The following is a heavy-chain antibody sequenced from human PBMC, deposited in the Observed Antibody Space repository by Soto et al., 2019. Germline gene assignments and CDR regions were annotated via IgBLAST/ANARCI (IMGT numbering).Heavy chain of an antibody. J-gene: IGHJ5*02. CDR3: ARGVGSGSYYNQYNWFDP. CDR1: GYTFTNYG. D-gene: IGHD3-10*01. Sequence: QVQLVQSGGEVKKPGASVKVSCKASGYTFTNYGISWVRQPPGQGLEWMGWINVYNGNTTDAQKVQGRVTMTTDTSTSTAYMELRSLRSDDTAVYYCARGVGSGSYYNQYNWFDPWGQGTLVTVSS. CDR2: INVYNGNT. V-gene: IGHV1-18*01.